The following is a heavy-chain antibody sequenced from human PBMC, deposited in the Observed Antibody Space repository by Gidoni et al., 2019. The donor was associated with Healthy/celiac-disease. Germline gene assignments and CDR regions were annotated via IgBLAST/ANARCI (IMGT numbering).Heavy chain of an antibody. D-gene: IGHD6-19*01. Sequence: EVQLVESGGGLVQPGRSLRLSCAAYGFPFDDYAMHWVRQAPGKGLEWVACISWNSGSIGYADSVKGRFTISRDNAKNSLYLQMNSLRAEDTALYYCAKAPGIAVAGTVFDYWGQGTLVTVSS. J-gene: IGHJ4*02. CDR1: GFPFDDYA. CDR3: AKAPGIAVAGTVFDY. V-gene: IGHV3-9*01. CDR2: ISWNSGSI.